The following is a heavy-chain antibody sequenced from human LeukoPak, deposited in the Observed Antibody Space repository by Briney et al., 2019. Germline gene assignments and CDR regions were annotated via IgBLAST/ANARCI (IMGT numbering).Heavy chain of an antibody. J-gene: IGHJ5*02. V-gene: IGHV3-23*01. CDR1: GFTFSTYG. CDR3: AKSPGTTGWFDP. Sequence: PGGSLRLPCAASGFTFSTYGMSWVRQAPGKGLEWVSGISGSGATIYYADSVKGRFTISRDNSKNTLYLRMNSLRAEDTAVYYCAKSPGTTGWFDPWGQGTLVTVSS. CDR2: ISGSGATI. D-gene: IGHD1-1*01.